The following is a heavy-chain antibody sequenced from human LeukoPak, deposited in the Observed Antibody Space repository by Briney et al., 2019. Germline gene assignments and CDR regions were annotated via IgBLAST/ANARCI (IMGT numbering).Heavy chain of an antibody. CDR2: MYYRGNT. CDR1: GGSISTITYY. D-gene: IGHD1-7*01. Sequence: SEALSLTCTVSGGSISTITYYWGWIRQPPGKGLEWVGHMYYRGNTFYNPSLKSRVTISVDTSKNQFSLKLRSVTAADTAVYYXARLYGNYQNYFDYWGQGTLVTVSS. CDR3: ARLYGNYQNYFDY. J-gene: IGHJ4*02. V-gene: IGHV4-39*07.